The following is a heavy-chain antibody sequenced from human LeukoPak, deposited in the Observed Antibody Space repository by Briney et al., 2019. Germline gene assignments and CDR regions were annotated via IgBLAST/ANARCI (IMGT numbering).Heavy chain of an antibody. D-gene: IGHD6-19*01. CDR1: GFTFSSYA. V-gene: IGHV3-23*01. J-gene: IGHJ5*02. CDR3: AKDLAVAGHNWFDP. CDR2: ISGSGGST. Sequence: PGGSLRLSCAASGFTFSSYAMSWVRQAPGKGLEWVSAISGSGGSTYYADSVKGRFAISRDNSKNTLYLQMNSLRAEDTAVYYCAKDLAVAGHNWFDPWGQGTLVTVSS.